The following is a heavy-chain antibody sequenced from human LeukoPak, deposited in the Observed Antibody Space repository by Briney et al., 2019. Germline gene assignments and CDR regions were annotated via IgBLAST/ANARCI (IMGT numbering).Heavy chain of an antibody. CDR2: IYHSGST. V-gene: IGHV4-39*07. Sequence: PSETLSLTCTVSGGSISSSSYYWGWIRQSPGKGLEWIRSIYHSGSTYYNPSLKSRVTISVDTSKNQFSLKLSSVTVADAAVYYCARDYNRNDFYGGYRYLQHWGQGTLVTVSS. J-gene: IGHJ1*01. D-gene: IGHD4-17*01. CDR1: GGSISSSSYY. CDR3: ARDYNRNDFYGGYRYLQH.